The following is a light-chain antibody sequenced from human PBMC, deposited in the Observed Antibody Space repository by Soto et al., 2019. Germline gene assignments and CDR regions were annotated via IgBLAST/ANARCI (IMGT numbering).Light chain of an antibody. Sequence: DIQMTQSPSTLSASVGDRVTITCRASQSISSWLAWYQQKPGKAPKLLIYDASSLESGVPSRFSGSGSGTEFTLPISSRQPDDVATYYCQQYNSYSPYTFGQGTKLEIK. CDR3: QQYNSYSPYT. V-gene: IGKV1-5*01. CDR1: QSISSW. J-gene: IGKJ2*01. CDR2: DAS.